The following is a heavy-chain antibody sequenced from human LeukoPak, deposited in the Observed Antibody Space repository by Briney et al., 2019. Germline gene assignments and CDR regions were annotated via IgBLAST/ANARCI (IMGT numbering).Heavy chain of an antibody. D-gene: IGHD6-19*01. J-gene: IGHJ4*02. CDR3: ARVLYSSGWYSLDY. CDR2: IWYDGSNK. Sequence: PGGSLRLSCAASGFTFSSYGMHWVRQALGKGLEWVAVIWYDGSNKYYADSVKGRFTISRDNSKNTLYLQMNSLRAEDTAVYYCARVLYSSGWYSLDYWGQGTLVTVSS. CDR1: GFTFSSYG. V-gene: IGHV3-33*01.